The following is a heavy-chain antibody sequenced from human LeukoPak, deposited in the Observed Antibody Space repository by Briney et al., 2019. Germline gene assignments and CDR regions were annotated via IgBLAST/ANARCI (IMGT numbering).Heavy chain of an antibody. V-gene: IGHV3-23*01. CDR2: ISGSGGST. J-gene: IGHJ6*02. D-gene: IGHD1-14*01. CDR3: ARDQPNGPYYYYGMDV. CDR1: GFTFSSYA. Sequence: GGSLRLSCAASGFTFSSYATSWVRQAPGKGLEWDSAISGSGGSTYYADSVKGRFTISRDNSKNTLYLQMNSLRAEDTAVYYCARDQPNGPYYYYGMDVWGQGTTVTVSS.